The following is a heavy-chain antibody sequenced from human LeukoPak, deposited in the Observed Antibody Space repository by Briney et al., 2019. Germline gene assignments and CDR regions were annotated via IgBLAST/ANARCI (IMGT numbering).Heavy chain of an antibody. CDR3: AKDGQWLRQS. Sequence: GGPLRLSCAASGFTFNSYAMSWVRQAPGKGLEWVSAISGSGGSTYYADSAKGRFTISRDNSKNTLYLQMNSLRAEDTAVYYCAKDGQWLRQSWGQGTLVTVSS. CDR2: ISGSGGST. CDR1: GFTFNSYA. J-gene: IGHJ4*02. V-gene: IGHV3-23*01. D-gene: IGHD5-12*01.